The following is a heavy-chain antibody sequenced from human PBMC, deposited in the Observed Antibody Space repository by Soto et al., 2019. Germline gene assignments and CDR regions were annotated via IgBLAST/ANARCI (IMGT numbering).Heavy chain of an antibody. CDR1: GFSFTSIG. Sequence: QVQLVQSGTEVKKPGASVKVSSKTSGFSFTSIGVTWERQAPGQGLEWMGWISVYSGNTKYAPNLQGRVTMTTDTSTRTAYMELRSLRSDDTAVYYCAGQARIVGAPPFDYWGQGTLVTVSS. CDR2: ISVYSGNT. J-gene: IGHJ4*02. CDR3: AGQARIVGAPPFDY. V-gene: IGHV1-18*01. D-gene: IGHD1-26*01.